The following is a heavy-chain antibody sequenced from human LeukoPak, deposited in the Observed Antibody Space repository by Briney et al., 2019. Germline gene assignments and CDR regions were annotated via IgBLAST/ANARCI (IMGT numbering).Heavy chain of an antibody. CDR1: GFTVSSNY. Sequence: WGSLRLSCAASGFTVSSNYMSWVRQAPGKGLEWIGSIYYSGSTYYNPSLKSRVTISVDTSKNQFSLKLSSVTAADTAVYYCARVGFYYYMDVWGKGTTVTVSS. CDR2: IYYSGST. CDR3: ARVGFYYYMDV. J-gene: IGHJ6*03. V-gene: IGHV4-39*07.